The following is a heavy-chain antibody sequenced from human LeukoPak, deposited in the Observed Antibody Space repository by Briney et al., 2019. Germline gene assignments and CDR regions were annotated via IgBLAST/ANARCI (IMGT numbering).Heavy chain of an antibody. CDR3: ARDQSGIAASYNWFDP. J-gene: IGHJ5*02. Sequence: GASVKVSCKASGYTFTSYDINWVRQAAGQGLEWMGWMNPSSGNTGYAQKLQGRVTMTTDTSTSTAYMELRSLRSDDTAVYYCARDQSGIAASYNWFDPWGQGTLVTVSS. D-gene: IGHD6-13*01. CDR2: MNPSSGNT. V-gene: IGHV1-8*02. CDR1: GYTFTSYD.